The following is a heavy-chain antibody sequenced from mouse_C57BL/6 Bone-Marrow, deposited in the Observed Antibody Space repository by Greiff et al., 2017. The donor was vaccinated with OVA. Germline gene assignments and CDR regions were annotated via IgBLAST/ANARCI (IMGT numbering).Heavy chain of an antibody. CDR2: IDPSDSYT. CDR1: GYTFTSYW. D-gene: IGHD1-1*01. CDR3: ARSHYGSYWYFDV. Sequence: VQLQQPGAELVKPGASVKLSCKASGYTFTSYWMQWVKQRPGQGLEWIGEIDPSDSYTNYNQKFKGKATLTVDTSSSTAYMQLSSLTSEDSAVYYCARSHYGSYWYFDVWGTGTTVTVSS. J-gene: IGHJ1*03. V-gene: IGHV1-50*01.